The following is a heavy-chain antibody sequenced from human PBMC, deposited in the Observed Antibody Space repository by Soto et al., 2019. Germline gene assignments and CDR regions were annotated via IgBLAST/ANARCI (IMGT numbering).Heavy chain of an antibody. J-gene: IGHJ6*02. CDR3: ARGHRNLGIYR. Sequence: PSGTLSLTCTVSRGSGSRGSYYWGWIRYHPGKGLEWIGYIYSSGSTNYNPSLKSRVTISVDTSENQCSLKLSSVTAADTAVYYCARGHRNLGIYRWGQGTTV. CDR2: IYSSGST. V-gene: IGHV4-61*01. D-gene: IGHD1-1*01. CDR1: RGSGSRGSYY.